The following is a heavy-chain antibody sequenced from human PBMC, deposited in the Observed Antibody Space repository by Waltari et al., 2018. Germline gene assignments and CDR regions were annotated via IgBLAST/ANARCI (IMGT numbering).Heavy chain of an antibody. D-gene: IGHD3-22*01. CDR3: ARDGYLLGTGFYNGLDV. V-gene: IGHV4-38-2*02. CDR1: GYSISNGYY. Sequence: QVQLQESGPGLVRPSWTLSLPCTVSGYSISNGYYWAWVRQSPAMGPECIGSFSHGGSTFSNPSLKSRVTLSGDTSKNQFSLKVTSVTAADTAVYYCARDGYLLGTGFYNGLDVWGQGTTVTVSS. J-gene: IGHJ6*02. CDR2: FSHGGST.